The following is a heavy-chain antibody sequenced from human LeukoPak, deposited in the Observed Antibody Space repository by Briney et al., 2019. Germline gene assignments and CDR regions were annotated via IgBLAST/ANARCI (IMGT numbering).Heavy chain of an antibody. CDR1: GYGFSSYW. CDR3: ARRPAGRAGFDL. CDR2: IFPHDSDT. D-gene: IGHD6-13*01. J-gene: IGHJ3*01. V-gene: IGHV5-51*01. Sequence: PGESLKISCQGSGYGFSSYWIGWVRQMPGKGLEWMGVIFPHDSDTTYSPSFQGQISFSADRSINTAYLQWHSLKASDTAIYYCARRPAGRAGFDLWGRGTLVIVSA.